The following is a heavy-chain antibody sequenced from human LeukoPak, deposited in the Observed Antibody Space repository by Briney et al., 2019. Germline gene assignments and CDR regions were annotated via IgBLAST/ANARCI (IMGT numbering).Heavy chain of an antibody. Sequence: PGGSLRLSCAASGFTVSSNYMSWVRQAPGKGLEWVSVIYSGGSTYYADSVKGRFTISRDNSKNTQYLQMNSLRAEDTAVYYCARDVAGGFGWAFDIWGQGTMVTVSS. D-gene: IGHD3-16*01. CDR2: IYSGGST. CDR1: GFTVSSNY. V-gene: IGHV3-53*01. J-gene: IGHJ3*02. CDR3: ARDVAGGFGWAFDI.